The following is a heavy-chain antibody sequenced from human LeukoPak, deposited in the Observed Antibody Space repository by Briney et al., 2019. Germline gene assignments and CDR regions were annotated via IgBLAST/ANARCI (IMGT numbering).Heavy chain of an antibody. D-gene: IGHD5-12*01. CDR1: GGTFSSYA. J-gene: IGHJ6*02. CDR3: AGGVSRKMGSSGYDYFYYYYGMDV. V-gene: IGHV1-69*04. Sequence: SVKVSCKASGGTFSSYAISWVRQAPGQGLEWMGRIIPILGIANYAQMFQGRVTITADKSTGTAYMELSSLRSEDTAVYYCAGGVSRKMGSSGYDYFYYYYGMDVWGQGTTVTVSS. CDR2: IIPILGIA.